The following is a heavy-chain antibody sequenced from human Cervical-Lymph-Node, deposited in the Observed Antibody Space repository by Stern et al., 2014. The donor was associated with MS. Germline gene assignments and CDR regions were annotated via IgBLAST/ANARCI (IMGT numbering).Heavy chain of an antibody. V-gene: IGHV1-2*06. CDR2: IIPNSGGT. CDR1: GYTFTDYY. CDR3: ARDRDYGDYMGC. D-gene: IGHD4-17*01. Sequence: QVQLVESGAEVKKPGASVKVSCKASGYTFTDYYMHWVRQAPGQGLEWMGRIIPNSGGTNYAQNFQGRVTMTRDTSISTAYMELSGLRSDDTAVYYCARDRDYGDYMGCWGQGTLVTVSS. J-gene: IGHJ4*02.